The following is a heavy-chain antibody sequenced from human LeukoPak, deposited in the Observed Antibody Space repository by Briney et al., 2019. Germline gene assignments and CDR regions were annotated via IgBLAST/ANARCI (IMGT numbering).Heavy chain of an antibody. J-gene: IGHJ6*03. Sequence: PSETLSLTCTVSGGSISTYYWSWIRQPPGKGLEWIGSISYSGSTYYNPSLKSRVTIFVDTSKNQFSLKLSSVTAADTAVYYCASKQWVYYYMDVWGKGTTVIVSS. D-gene: IGHD1-26*01. CDR2: ISYSGST. V-gene: IGHV4-39*01. CDR1: GGSISTYY. CDR3: ASKQWVYYYMDV.